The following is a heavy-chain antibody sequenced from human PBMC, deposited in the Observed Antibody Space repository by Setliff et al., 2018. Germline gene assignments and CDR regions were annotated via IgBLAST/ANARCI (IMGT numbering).Heavy chain of an antibody. V-gene: IGHV4-61*09. Sequence: PSETLSLTCTVSGGSISSGSYYWSWIRQPAGKGLEWIGHIYTSGSTNYNPSLKSRVTISVDTSKNQFSLKLSSVTAADTAVYYCARDLYDYVWGTYRYHDAFDIWGQGTMVTVSS. CDR1: GGSISSGSYY. J-gene: IGHJ3*02. CDR3: ARDLYDYVWGTYRYHDAFDI. D-gene: IGHD3-16*02. CDR2: IYTSGST.